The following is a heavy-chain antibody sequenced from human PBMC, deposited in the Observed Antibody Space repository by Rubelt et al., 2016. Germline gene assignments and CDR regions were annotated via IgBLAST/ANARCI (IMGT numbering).Heavy chain of an antibody. J-gene: IGHJ6*02. CDR2: IYYSGTA. V-gene: IGHV4-39*07. D-gene: IGHD6-19*01. CDR3: ARDHKQWYGMDV. Sequence: QLQLQESGPGLVKPSETLSLTCTVSGGSISTSSYYWGWIRQPPGKGLEWIVSIYYSGTANYNPSLKSRVTISVDTSKNQFSLNLTSVTAADTAVYYCARDHKQWYGMDVWGQGTTVTVSS. CDR1: GGSISTSSYY.